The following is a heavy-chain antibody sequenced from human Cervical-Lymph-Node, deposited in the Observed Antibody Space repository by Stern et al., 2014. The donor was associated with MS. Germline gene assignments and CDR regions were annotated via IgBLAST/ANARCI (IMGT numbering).Heavy chain of an antibody. J-gene: IGHJ3*02. V-gene: IGHV1-69*09. CDR2: IIPILGIA. Sequence: QVQLVQSGAEVKKPGSSVKVSCKASGGTFSSYAISWVRQAPGQGLEWMGRIIPILGIANYAQKFQGRVTITADKSTSTAYMELSSLRSEDTAVYYCAVLGGVVVPAATGDAFDIWGQGTMVTVSS. CDR3: AVLGGVVVPAATGDAFDI. CDR1: GGTFSSYA. D-gene: IGHD2-2*01.